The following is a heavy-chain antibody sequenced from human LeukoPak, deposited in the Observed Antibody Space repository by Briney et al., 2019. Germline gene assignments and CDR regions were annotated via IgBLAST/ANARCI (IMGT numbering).Heavy chain of an antibody. CDR2: VHHSGGT. D-gene: IGHD1-14*01. CDR1: GDSITSHY. J-gene: IGHJ3*02. CDR3: AKWANDRQVFDI. V-gene: IGHV4-59*11. Sequence: PSETLSLTCIVSGDSITSHYWNWIRQPPGKGLEWIGYVHHSGGTTYHPSLKSRVTMSVDTSKNHFSLKIISVTAADTAVYYCAKWANDRQVFDIWGQGTMVTASS.